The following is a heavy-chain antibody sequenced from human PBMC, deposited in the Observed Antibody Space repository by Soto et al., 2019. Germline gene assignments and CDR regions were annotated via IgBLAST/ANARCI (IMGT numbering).Heavy chain of an antibody. J-gene: IGHJ6*02. CDR3: AKELADYYYYGMDV. CDR1: GFTFSSYG. V-gene: IGHV3-30*18. Sequence: AGGSLRLSCAASGFTFSSYGMHWVRQAPGKGLEWVAVISYDGSNKYYADSVKGRFTISRDNSKNTLYLQMNSLRAEDTAVYYCAKELADYYYYGMDVWGQGTTVTVSS. CDR2: ISYDGSNK.